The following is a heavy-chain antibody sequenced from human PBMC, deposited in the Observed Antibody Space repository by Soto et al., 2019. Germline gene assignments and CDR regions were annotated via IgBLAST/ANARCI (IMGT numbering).Heavy chain of an antibody. J-gene: IGHJ6*03. CDR3: ARHVVVVPGTYYYYMDV. CDR1: GYSFTSYW. V-gene: IGHV5-51*01. D-gene: IGHD2-2*01. Sequence: GESLKISCKGSGYSFTSYWIGWVRQMPGKGLEWMGIIYPGDSDTRYSPSFQGQVTISADKSIRTAYLQWSSLKASDTAMYYCARHVVVVPGTYYYYMDVWGKGTTVTVS. CDR2: IYPGDSDT.